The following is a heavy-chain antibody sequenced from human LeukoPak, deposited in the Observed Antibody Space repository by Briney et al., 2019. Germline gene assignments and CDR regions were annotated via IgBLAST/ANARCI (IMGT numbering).Heavy chain of an antibody. Sequence: GSLRLSCAASGFTFYDYAMSWVRQPPGKGQEWVSLIRDGDGRTHYADSVKGRFTISRDNSKKMVYLQMNGLRADDTAVYYCAKDHSTTWLGSFNYWGQGTLVTVSS. CDR3: AKDHSTTWLGSFNY. J-gene: IGHJ4*02. CDR2: IRDGDGRT. CDR1: GFTFYDYA. D-gene: IGHD2-2*01. V-gene: IGHV3-23*01.